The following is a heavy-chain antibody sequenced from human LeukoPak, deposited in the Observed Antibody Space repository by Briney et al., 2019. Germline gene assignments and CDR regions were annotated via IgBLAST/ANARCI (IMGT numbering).Heavy chain of an antibody. J-gene: IGHJ4*02. V-gene: IGHV3-23*01. CDR3: ARALTTLTCEGY. Sequence: PGGSLRLSCAASGFTFSSFAMSWVRQAPGKGLEWVSSISGSGDSTYFADSVKGRFTVSRDNAKDSLYLQMNSLRAEDTAVYYCARALTTLTCEGYWGQGTLVTVSS. CDR1: GFTFSSFA. D-gene: IGHD1-1*01. CDR2: ISGSGDST.